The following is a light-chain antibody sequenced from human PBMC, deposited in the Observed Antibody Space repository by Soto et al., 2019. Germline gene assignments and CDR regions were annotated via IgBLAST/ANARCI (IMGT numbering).Light chain of an antibody. CDR2: DAS. V-gene: IGKV3-11*01. CDR1: QSVSSY. J-gene: IGKJ1*01. Sequence: DIVLTQSPATLSLSPGERATLSCRASQSVSSYLAWYQQKPGQAPRLLIYDASNRATGIPARFSGSGSGTDFTLTINSLEPEDFAVYYCQQRSNWPRTFGQGTRWISN. CDR3: QQRSNWPRT.